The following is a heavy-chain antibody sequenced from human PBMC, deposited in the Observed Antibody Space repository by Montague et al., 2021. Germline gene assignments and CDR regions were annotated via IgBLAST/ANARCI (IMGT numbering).Heavy chain of an antibody. CDR2: ISRDSSAT. V-gene: IGHV3-48*01. D-gene: IGHD2-15*01. CDR1: GFTFTSYT. J-gene: IGHJ4*02. Sequence: SLRLSCAASGFTFTSYTMNWVRQAPGKGLEWVSYISRDSSATYYADSVKGRFTISRDNAKNSLYLQVNSPRVEDTAVYYCARDHDSAFDHWGQGTLVTVSS. CDR3: ARDHDSAFDH.